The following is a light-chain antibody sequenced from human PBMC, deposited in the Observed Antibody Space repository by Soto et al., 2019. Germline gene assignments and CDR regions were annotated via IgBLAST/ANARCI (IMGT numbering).Light chain of an antibody. V-gene: IGKV4-1*01. Sequence: DIVLTQSPDSLAVPLGERATINCKSSQSVLYTSSNKNSLAWYQQKPGQPPKLLIYWASTRESGVPDRFSGGGSGTDFTLTISSLQAEDVAVYYCQQHYSAPALTFGGGTKVDIK. CDR3: QQHYSAPALT. CDR1: QSVLYTSSNKNS. CDR2: WAS. J-gene: IGKJ4*01.